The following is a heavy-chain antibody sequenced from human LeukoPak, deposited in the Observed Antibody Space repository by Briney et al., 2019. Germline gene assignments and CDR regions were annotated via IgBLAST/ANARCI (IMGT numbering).Heavy chain of an antibody. CDR2: IIPILGIA. CDR1: GGTFSSYA. J-gene: IGHJ4*02. Sequence: SVKVSCKASGGTFSSYAITWVRQAPGQGLEWMGRIIPILGIANYAQKFQGRVTITADKSTSTAYMELSSLRSEDTAVYYCARGLYYYDSSGYYFDYWGQGTLVTVSS. D-gene: IGHD3-22*01. V-gene: IGHV1-69*04. CDR3: ARGLYYYDSSGYYFDY.